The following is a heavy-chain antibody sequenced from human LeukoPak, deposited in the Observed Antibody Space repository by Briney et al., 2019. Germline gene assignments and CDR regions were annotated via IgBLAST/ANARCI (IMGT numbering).Heavy chain of an antibody. Sequence: GSLRLSCAASGFTISGYWMHWVRQAPGKGLVWVSRISGDGSITAYADSVKGRFTISRDNAKNTLYPQMNSLRAEDTAVYYCARGRAGNYYNHNDYWGQGTLVTVSS. CDR3: ARGRAGNYYNHNDY. CDR2: ISGDGSIT. V-gene: IGHV3-74*01. J-gene: IGHJ4*01. D-gene: IGHD3-10*01. CDR1: GFTISGYW.